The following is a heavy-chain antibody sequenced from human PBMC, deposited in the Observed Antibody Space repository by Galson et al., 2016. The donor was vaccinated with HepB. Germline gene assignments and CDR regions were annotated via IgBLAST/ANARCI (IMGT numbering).Heavy chain of an antibody. CDR3: PREEANWDGGGDNWFDP. D-gene: IGHD2-21*01. J-gene: IGHJ5*02. Sequence: CAISGDSVSTNSGAWNWIRQSPSRGLEWLGRTYYRSKWWNAYALSVKSRITINPDTSKTQISLQLNSVTPEDTAVYYCPREEANWDGGGDNWFDPGGQGTLVTVPS. V-gene: IGHV6-1*01. CDR2: TYYRSKWWN. CDR1: GDSVSTNSGA.